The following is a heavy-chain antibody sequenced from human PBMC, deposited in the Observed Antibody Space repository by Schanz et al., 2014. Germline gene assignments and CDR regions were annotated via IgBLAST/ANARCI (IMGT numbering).Heavy chain of an antibody. CDR3: VRHGNYEFWHGPTPQFEN. Sequence: QLHLQESGPGLAKPSETLSLICSVSGGSISTSSRYWGWIRQSPGKGLEWLGSLYYTGKTHYNPSLKSQVTISRDPSKNHFSLTLTSVTAADTAVYYCVRHGNYEFWHGPTPQFENWGQGTLVTVS. V-gene: IGHV4-39*01. CDR2: LYYTGKT. J-gene: IGHJ4*02. D-gene: IGHD3-3*01. CDR1: GGSISTSSRY.